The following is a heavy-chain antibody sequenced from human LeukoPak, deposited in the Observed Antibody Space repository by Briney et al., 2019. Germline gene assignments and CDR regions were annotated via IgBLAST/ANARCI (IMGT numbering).Heavy chain of an antibody. Sequence: PSETLSLTCTVSGGSVSIGSYYWSWIRQPPGKGLEWIGYIYYSGSTNYNPSLKSQVTISVDTSKNQFSLKLSSVTAADTAVYYCARDNRIIPAAMRPGYYYYGMDVWGKGTTVTVSS. J-gene: IGHJ6*04. CDR2: IYYSGST. CDR3: ARDNRIIPAAMRPGYYYYGMDV. CDR1: GGSVSIGSYY. V-gene: IGHV4-61*01. D-gene: IGHD2-2*01.